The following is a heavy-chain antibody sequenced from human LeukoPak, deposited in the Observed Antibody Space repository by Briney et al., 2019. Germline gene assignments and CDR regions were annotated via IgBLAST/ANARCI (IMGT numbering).Heavy chain of an antibody. CDR2: VSASGDST. D-gene: IGHD6-19*01. CDR1: GSTFSSYA. Sequence: GGSLRLSCAASGSTFSSYAMSWVRQAPGKGLAWISTVSASGDSTSYADSVKGRFTISRDNSKNTLYLQMNSLRAEDTAVYYCAKFDSSGRDPWGQGTLVTVSS. CDR3: AKFDSSGRDP. J-gene: IGHJ5*02. V-gene: IGHV3-23*01.